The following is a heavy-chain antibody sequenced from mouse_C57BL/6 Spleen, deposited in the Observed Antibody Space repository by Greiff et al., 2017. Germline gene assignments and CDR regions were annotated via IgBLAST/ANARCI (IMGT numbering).Heavy chain of an antibody. V-gene: IGHV1-15*01. CDR1: GYTFTDYE. J-gene: IGHJ4*01. Sequence: QVQLQQSGAELVRPGASVTLSCKASGYTFTDYEMHWVKQTPVHGLEWIGAIDPETGGTAYNQKFKGKAILTADKSSSTAYMELRSLTSEDSAVYYCTRWGKGAYAMDYWGQGTSVTVSS. CDR2: IDPETGGT. D-gene: IGHD1-3*01. CDR3: TRWGKGAYAMDY.